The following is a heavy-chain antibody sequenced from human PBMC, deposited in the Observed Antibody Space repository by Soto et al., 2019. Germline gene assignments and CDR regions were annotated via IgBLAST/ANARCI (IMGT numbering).Heavy chain of an antibody. D-gene: IGHD5-12*01. CDR1: GGSISSGGYY. V-gene: IGHV4-31*03. CDR3: ARDTSYSGYDPGWYFDL. J-gene: IGHJ2*01. CDR2: IYYSRST. Sequence: QVQLQESGPGLVKPSQTLSLTCTVSGGSISSGGYYWSWIRQHPGKGLEWIGYIYYSRSTYYNPSLKSRVTISVDTSKNQFSLKLSSVTAADTAVYYCARDTSYSGYDPGWYFDLWGRGTLVTVSS.